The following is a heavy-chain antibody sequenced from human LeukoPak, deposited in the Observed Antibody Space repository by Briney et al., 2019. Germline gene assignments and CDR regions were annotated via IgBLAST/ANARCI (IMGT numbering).Heavy chain of an antibody. J-gene: IGHJ4*02. CDR3: ARDHGYSSGWYLSY. CDR2: INSDGSST. D-gene: IGHD6-19*01. V-gene: IGHV3-74*01. CDR1: GFTFSSYW. Sequence: GGSLRLSCAASGFTFSSYWMHWVRQAPRKGLVWVSRINSDGSSTSYADSVKGRFTISRDNAKNTLYLQMNSLRAEDTAVYYCARDHGYSSGWYLSYWGQGTLVTVSS.